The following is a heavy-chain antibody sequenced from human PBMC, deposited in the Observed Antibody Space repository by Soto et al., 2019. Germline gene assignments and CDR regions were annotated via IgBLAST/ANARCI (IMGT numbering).Heavy chain of an antibody. Sequence: PGASLKISCMASGYVLSTHWIGSVRHLPGKGLQWMAIIYPSDSDTKYSPSFQGHVTISVDKSISTAYLQWSGLQASDSAKYYCARLFTGAGFWDYFDYWGPGSLVTVSS. CDR3: ARLFTGAGFWDYFDY. J-gene: IGHJ4*02. V-gene: IGHV5-51*01. D-gene: IGHD3-16*01. CDR1: GYVLSTHW. CDR2: IYPSDSDT.